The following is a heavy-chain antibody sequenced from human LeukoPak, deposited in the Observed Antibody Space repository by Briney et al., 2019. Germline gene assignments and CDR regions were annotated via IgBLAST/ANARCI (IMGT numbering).Heavy chain of an antibody. V-gene: IGHV3-7*01. J-gene: IGHJ3*02. CDR1: GFTFSSYW. Sequence: PGGSLRLSCAASGFTFSSYWMSWVRQAPGKGLEWEANIKQDGSEKYYVDSVKGRFTISRDNAKNSLYLQMNSLRAEDTAVYYCARIGIRGFWSGLDAFDIWGQGTMVTVSS. D-gene: IGHD3-3*01. CDR3: ARIGIRGFWSGLDAFDI. CDR2: IKQDGSEK.